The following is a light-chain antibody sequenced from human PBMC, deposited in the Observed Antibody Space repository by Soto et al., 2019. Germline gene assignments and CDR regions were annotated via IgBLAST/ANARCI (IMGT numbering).Light chain of an antibody. CDR1: ALPKQF. CDR3: QSADSSGTYPV. Sequence: SYELTQSPSVSVSPGQTARITCSGDALPKQFAYWYQQKPGQAPVIVIHKDSERPSGIPDRFSGSSSGTTVTLTISGLQAEDEADYYCQSADSSGTYPVFGGGTKVTVL. J-gene: IGLJ2*01. CDR2: KDS. V-gene: IGLV3-25*02.